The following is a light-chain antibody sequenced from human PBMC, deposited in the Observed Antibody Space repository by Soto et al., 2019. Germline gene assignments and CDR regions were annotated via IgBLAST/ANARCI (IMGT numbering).Light chain of an antibody. V-gene: IGKV1-5*03. CDR1: QSINTW. J-gene: IGKJ3*01. Sequence: DIQMTQSPSTLSASVGDRVTITCRASQSINTWLAWYQQKPGKAPKLLIYRASTLESGVQSRFSGSGSGTEFTLTISSLQPDDFSTYYCQHYNTYSGTFGPGTKVDI. CDR2: RAS. CDR3: QHYNTYSGT.